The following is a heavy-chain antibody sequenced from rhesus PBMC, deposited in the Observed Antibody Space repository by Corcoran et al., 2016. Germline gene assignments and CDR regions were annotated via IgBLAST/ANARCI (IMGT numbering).Heavy chain of an antibody. CDR1: GGSISSGSYY. CDR3: ARSGTTGIDF. CDR2: IYSNSEST. V-gene: IGHV4S12*01. D-gene: IGHD1-14*01. Sequence: QVQLQESGPGVVKPSETLSLTCAVSGGSISSGSYYWSWIRQPPGKGLEWIGGIYSNSESTYYSPSLKSRVTISKDMSKNHFSLKLTSVTAADTAAYYCARSGTTGIDFWGQGVLVTVSS. J-gene: IGHJ4*01.